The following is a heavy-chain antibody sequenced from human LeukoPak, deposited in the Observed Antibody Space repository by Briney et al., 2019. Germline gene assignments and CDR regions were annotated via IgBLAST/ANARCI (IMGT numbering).Heavy chain of an antibody. D-gene: IGHD3-16*01. Sequence: GGSLRLSCAASGFTFSDSWMSWVRQAPGKGLEWVANMNQDGSEKDYVDSVKGRFTISRDNARNSLYLQMGSLRAEDTAVYFCATYTHWVAGDVWGQGTTVTVSS. J-gene: IGHJ6*02. CDR2: MNQDGSEK. CDR3: ATYTHWVAGDV. CDR1: GFTFSDSW. V-gene: IGHV3-7*01.